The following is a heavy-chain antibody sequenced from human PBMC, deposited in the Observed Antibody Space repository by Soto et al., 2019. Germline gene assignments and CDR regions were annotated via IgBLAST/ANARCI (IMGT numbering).Heavy chain of an antibody. D-gene: IGHD6-6*01. J-gene: IGHJ5*02. V-gene: IGHV4-61*01. Sequence: SETLSLTCTVSGGSVSSGSYYWSWIRQPPXKGLEWIGYIYYSGSTNYNPSLKSRVTISVDTSKNQFSLKLSSVTAADTAVYYCASFHGSSIAARYWFDPWGQGTLVTVSS. CDR3: ASFHGSSIAARYWFDP. CDR1: GGSVSSGSYY. CDR2: IYYSGST.